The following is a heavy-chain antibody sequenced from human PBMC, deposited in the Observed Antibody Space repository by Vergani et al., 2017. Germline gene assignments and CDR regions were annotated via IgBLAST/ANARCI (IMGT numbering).Heavy chain of an antibody. V-gene: IGHV3-53*04. J-gene: IGHJ6*02. CDR1: GFTFSSYA. D-gene: IGHD3-10*01. Sequence: VQLVESGGGVVQPGRSLRLSCAASGFTFSSYAMHWVRQAPGKGLEWVSVIYSGGSTYYADSVKGRFTISRHNSKNTLYLQMNSLRAEDTAVYYCARAITMVRGVINYYYGMDVWGQGTTVTVSS. CDR2: IYSGGST. CDR3: ARAITMVRGVINYYYGMDV.